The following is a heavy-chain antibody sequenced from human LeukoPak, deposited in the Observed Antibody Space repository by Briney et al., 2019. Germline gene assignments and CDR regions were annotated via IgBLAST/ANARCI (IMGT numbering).Heavy chain of an antibody. CDR3: ASGFLRMGY. V-gene: IGHV3-48*01. Sequence: PGGSLRLSCAASGFTFSSYSMNWVRQAPGKGLEWVSYISTSGSTIYYADSVKGRFTISRDNAKDSLYLQMNSLRAEDTAVYYCASGFLRMGYWGQGTLVTVSS. J-gene: IGHJ4*02. CDR1: GFTFSSYS. CDR2: ISTSGSTI. D-gene: IGHD2/OR15-2a*01.